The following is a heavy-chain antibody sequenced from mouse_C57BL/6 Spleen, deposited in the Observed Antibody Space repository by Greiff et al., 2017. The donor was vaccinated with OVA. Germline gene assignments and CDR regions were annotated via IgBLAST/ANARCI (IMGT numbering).Heavy chain of an antibody. D-gene: IGHD1-1*01. V-gene: IGHV1-64*01. J-gene: IGHJ2*01. CDR2: IHPNSGST. CDR1: GYTFTSYW. Sequence: QVQLQQPGAELVKPGASVKLSCKASGYTFTSYWMHWVKQRPGQGLEWIGMIHPNSGSTNYNEKFKSKATLTVDKSSSTAYMQLSSLTSEDSAVYFRAKDMEGYYGRSLDHWGQGTTPTGSS. CDR3: AKDMEGYYGRSLDH.